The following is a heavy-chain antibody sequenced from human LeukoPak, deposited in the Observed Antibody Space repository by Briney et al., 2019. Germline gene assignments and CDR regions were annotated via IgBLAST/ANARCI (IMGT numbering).Heavy chain of an antibody. CDR1: GFTFSSYW. Sequence: PGGSLRPSCAASGFTFSSYWMHWVRQAPGKGLVWVSRINSDGSSTSYADSVKGRFTISRDNAKNSLYLQMNSLRTEDTAVYYCSRLATNGGYGYWGQGTLVTVSS. V-gene: IGHV3-74*01. J-gene: IGHJ4*02. CDR3: SRLATNGGYGY. D-gene: IGHD5-12*01. CDR2: INSDGSST.